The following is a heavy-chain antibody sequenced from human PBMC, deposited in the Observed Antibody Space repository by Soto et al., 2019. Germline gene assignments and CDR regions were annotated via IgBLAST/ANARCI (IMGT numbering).Heavy chain of an antibody. V-gene: IGHV3-48*01. CDR1: GFTFSSYS. J-gene: IGHJ3*02. D-gene: IGHD6-25*01. CDR2: ISSSSSTI. Sequence: GGSLRLSCAASGFTFSSYSMNWVRQAPGKGLEWVSYISSSSSTIYYADSVKGRFTISRDNAKNSLYLQMNSLRAEDTAVYYCASLDRGRHDAFDIWGQGTMVTVSS. CDR3: ASLDRGRHDAFDI.